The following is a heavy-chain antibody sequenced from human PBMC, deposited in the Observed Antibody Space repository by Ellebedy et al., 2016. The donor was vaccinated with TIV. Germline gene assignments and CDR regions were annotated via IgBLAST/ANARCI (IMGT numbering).Heavy chain of an antibody. D-gene: IGHD3-16*01. CDR3: VRGGGWESDY. V-gene: IGHV3-7*03. Sequence: PGGSLRLSCAASGFTFSAYWMAWVRQAPGKGLEWVANIKLHGSERYYVDSVKGRFTISRDDAKNSLYLQMNSLRADDTALYYWVRGGGWESDYWGQGTLVTVSS. J-gene: IGHJ4*02. CDR2: IKLHGSER. CDR1: GFTFSAYW.